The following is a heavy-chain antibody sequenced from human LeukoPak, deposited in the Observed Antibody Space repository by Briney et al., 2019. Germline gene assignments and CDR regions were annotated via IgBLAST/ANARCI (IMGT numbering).Heavy chain of an antibody. V-gene: IGHV3-48*04. J-gene: IGHJ4*02. D-gene: IGHD3-22*01. CDR2: ISSSGSTI. CDR1: GFTFSTYS. CDR3: ARSYYDSSGYSN. Sequence: PGGSLRLSCAASGFTFSTYSMNWVRQAPGKGLEWVSYISSSGSTIYYADSVKGRFTISRDNAKNSLYLQMNSLRAEDTAVYYCARSYYDSSGYSNWGQGTLVTASS.